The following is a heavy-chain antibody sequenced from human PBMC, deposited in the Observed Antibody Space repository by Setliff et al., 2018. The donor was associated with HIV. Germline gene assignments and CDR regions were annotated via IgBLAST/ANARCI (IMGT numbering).Heavy chain of an antibody. Sequence: SETLSLTCAVSGYSISSGYYWGWIRQPPGKGLEWIGSIYHSGSTYYNPSPKSRVTISVDTSKNQFSLKLSSVTAADTAVYYCARRRDFDYWGQGTLVTVSS. CDR1: GYSISSGYY. V-gene: IGHV4-38-2*01. CDR2: IYHSGST. J-gene: IGHJ4*02. CDR3: ARRRDFDY.